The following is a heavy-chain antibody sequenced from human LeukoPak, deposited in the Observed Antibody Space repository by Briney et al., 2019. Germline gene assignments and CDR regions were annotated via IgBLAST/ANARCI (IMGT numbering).Heavy chain of an antibody. V-gene: IGHV3-23*01. CDR1: GFIFSGYW. J-gene: IGHJ4*02. Sequence: GGSLRLSCAGSGFIFSGYWMHWVRQAPGKGLEWVSAISGSGGSTYYADSVKGRFTISRDNSKNTLYLQMNSLRAEDTAVYYCAKEMTYSSGWYDYWGQGTLVTVSS. D-gene: IGHD6-19*01. CDR3: AKEMTYSSGWYDY. CDR2: ISGSGGST.